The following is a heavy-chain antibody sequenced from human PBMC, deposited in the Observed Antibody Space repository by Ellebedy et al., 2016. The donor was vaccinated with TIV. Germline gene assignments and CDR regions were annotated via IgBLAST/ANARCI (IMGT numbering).Heavy chain of an antibody. CDR3: ARQNGIAAAGISI. J-gene: IGHJ3*02. D-gene: IGHD6-13*01. CDR2: IYPGDSET. CDR1: GYSFTSYW. Sequence: GESLKISCKGSGYSFTSYWIGWVRQMPGKGLEWMGIIYPGDSETRYSPSFQGQVTISADKFISTAYLQWSSLKASDTAMYHCARQNGIAAAGISIWGQGTMVTVSS. V-gene: IGHV5-51*01.